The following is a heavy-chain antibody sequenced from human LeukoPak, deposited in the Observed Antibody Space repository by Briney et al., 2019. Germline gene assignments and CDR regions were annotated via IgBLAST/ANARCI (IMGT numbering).Heavy chain of an antibody. CDR2: IYHSGST. D-gene: IGHD3/OR15-3a*01. Sequence: SETLSLTCAVSGGSISSSNWWSWVRQPPGKGLEWIGEIYHSGSTNYNPSLKSRVTISVDKSKNQFSLKLSSVTAADTAVYYCARQDYEMMFGAFDIWGQGTMVTVSS. J-gene: IGHJ3*02. V-gene: IGHV4-4*02. CDR1: GGSISSSNW. CDR3: ARQDYEMMFGAFDI.